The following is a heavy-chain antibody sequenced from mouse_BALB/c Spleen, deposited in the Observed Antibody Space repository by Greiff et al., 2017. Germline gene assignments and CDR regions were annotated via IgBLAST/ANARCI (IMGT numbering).Heavy chain of an antibody. D-gene: IGHD2-1*01. CDR3: ARCGNYDYYFDY. CDR2: INPGSGGT. J-gene: IGHJ2*01. V-gene: IGHV1-54*01. CDR1: GFAFTNYL. Sequence: VQLQQSGAGLVRPGTSVKVSCTASGFAFTNYLIEWVRQRPGQGLEWIGVINPGSGGTYYNEKFTVKAILTANKSSSTAYMQLSSLTSDDSAVYFCARCGNYDYYFDYWGQGTTVTVSA.